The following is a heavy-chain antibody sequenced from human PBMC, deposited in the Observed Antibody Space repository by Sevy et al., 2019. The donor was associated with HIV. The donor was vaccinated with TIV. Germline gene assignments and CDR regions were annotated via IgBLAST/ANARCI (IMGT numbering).Heavy chain of an antibody. Sequence: GGSLRLSCAASGFTFIANWMNWVRQAPGKGLEGVANIKGDGSDKHYVDSVEGRFTISRDNAKNLLYLQMNSLRVEDTAVYYCAHETFGRFESWGQGTLVTVSS. V-gene: IGHV3-7*01. D-gene: IGHD3-16*01. CDR2: IKGDGSDK. J-gene: IGHJ4*02. CDR3: AHETFGRFES. CDR1: GFTFIANW.